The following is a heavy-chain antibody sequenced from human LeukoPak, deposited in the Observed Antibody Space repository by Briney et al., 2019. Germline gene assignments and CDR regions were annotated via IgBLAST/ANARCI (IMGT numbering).Heavy chain of an antibody. CDR2: IKEDGSET. CDR3: ARDGGWWRFDF. Sequence: GGSLRLSCVASGLNFNSRWMDWVRRAPGQGLEWVASIKEDGSETHYVDSVRGRFTISRDNDKNSLYLRMNNLRAEDTAMYYCARDGGWWRFDFWGQGALVTVSS. J-gene: IGHJ4*02. CDR1: GLNFNSRW. V-gene: IGHV3-7*03. D-gene: IGHD2-8*02.